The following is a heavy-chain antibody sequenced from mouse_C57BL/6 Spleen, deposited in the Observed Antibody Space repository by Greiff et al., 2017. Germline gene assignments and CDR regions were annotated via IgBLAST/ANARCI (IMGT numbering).Heavy chain of an antibody. Sequence: QVQLQQSGAELVRPGTSVKLSCKASGYTFTSYWMHWVKQRPGQGLEWIGVIDPSDSYTNYNQKFKGKATLTVDTSSSTAYMQLSSLTSEDSAVYYCARNPDSSGYGWYFDYWGQGNTLTVSS. J-gene: IGHJ2*01. CDR2: IDPSDSYT. CDR1: GYTFTSYW. D-gene: IGHD3-2*02. CDR3: ARNPDSSGYGWYFDY. V-gene: IGHV1-59*01.